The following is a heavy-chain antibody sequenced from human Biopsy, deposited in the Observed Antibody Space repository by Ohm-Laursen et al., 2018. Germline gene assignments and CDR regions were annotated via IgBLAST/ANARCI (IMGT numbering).Heavy chain of an antibody. D-gene: IGHD3-22*01. Sequence: GTLSLTCAVYGESFNGYSWSWIRQTPGKGLEWIGEINHSGRTNYNPSLKSRATISVDTSKNQFSLKVRSVTAADTAVYYCVRGVDYYDPYHYYALDVWGQGTTVTVSS. J-gene: IGHJ6*02. CDR3: VRGVDYYDPYHYYALDV. V-gene: IGHV4-34*01. CDR2: INHSGRT. CDR1: GESFNGYS.